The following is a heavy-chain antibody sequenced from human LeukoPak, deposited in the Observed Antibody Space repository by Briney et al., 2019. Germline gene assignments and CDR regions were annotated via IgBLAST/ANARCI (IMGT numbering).Heavy chain of an antibody. Sequence: PGGSLRLSCAASGFTFSSYAMSWVRQAPGKGLEWVSAISGSGGSTYYADSVKGRFTISRDNSKNTLYLQMNSLRAEDTAVYYCAKGVEVYSSGYHAAFDIWGQGTMVTVSS. J-gene: IGHJ3*02. D-gene: IGHD6-19*01. CDR2: ISGSGGST. V-gene: IGHV3-23*01. CDR3: AKGVEVYSSGYHAAFDI. CDR1: GFTFSSYA.